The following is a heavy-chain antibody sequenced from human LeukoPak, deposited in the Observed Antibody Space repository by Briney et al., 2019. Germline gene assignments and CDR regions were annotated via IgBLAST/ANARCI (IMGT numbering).Heavy chain of an antibody. D-gene: IGHD4-17*01. CDR2: IIPILGIA. V-gene: IGHV1-69*04. Sequence: SVKVCCKASGGTFSSYAISWVRQAPGQGLEWMGRIIPILGIANYAQKFQGRVTITADKSTSTAYMELSSLRSEDTAVYYCARDLGWPVDGDYGRGSDYWGQGTLVTVSS. CDR3: ARDLGWPVDGDYGRGSDY. CDR1: GGTFSSYA. J-gene: IGHJ4*02.